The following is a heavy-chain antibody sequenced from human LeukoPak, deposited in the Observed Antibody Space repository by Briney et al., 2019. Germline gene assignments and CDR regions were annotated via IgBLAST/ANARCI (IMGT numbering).Heavy chain of an antibody. CDR2: IIPIFGTA. CDR3: ARGLTTIGETYNWFDP. Sequence: SVKVSCKASGGTFSSYAISWVRQAPGQGLEWMGGIIPIFGTANYAQKFQGRVTITTDESTSTAYMELSSLRSEDTAVYYCARGLTTIGETYNWFDPWGQGTLVTVSS. J-gene: IGHJ5*02. CDR1: GGTFSSYA. D-gene: IGHD3-10*01. V-gene: IGHV1-69*05.